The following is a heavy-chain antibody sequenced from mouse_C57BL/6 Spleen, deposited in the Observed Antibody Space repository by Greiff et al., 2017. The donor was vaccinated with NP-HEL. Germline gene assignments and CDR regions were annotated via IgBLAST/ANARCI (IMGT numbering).Heavy chain of an antibody. Sequence: VKLMESGPGLVQPSQSLSITCTVSGFSLTSYGVHWVRQSPGKGLEWLGVIWSGGSTDYNAAFISRLSISKDNSKSQVFFKMNSLQADDTAIYYCARMGDYDYFDYWGQGTTLTVSS. J-gene: IGHJ2*01. CDR1: GFSLTSYG. D-gene: IGHD2-4*01. V-gene: IGHV2-2*01. CDR3: ARMGDYDYFDY. CDR2: IWSGGST.